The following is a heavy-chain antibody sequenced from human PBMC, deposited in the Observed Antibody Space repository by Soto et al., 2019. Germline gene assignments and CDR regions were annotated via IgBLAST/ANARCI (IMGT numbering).Heavy chain of an antibody. CDR1: GGSISSGGYY. Sequence: QVQLQESGPGLVKPSQTLSLTCTVSGGSISSGGYYWSWIRQHPGKGLEWIGYIYYSGSTYYNPSLKSLVTISVDTSKNQCSLKLSSVTAADTAVYSCARETPSTDGDYGVRKGPQCAFYIWGQGTMVTVSS. CDR2: IYYSGST. CDR3: ARETPSTDGDYGVRKGPQCAFYI. V-gene: IGHV4-31*01. D-gene: IGHD4-17*01. J-gene: IGHJ3*02.